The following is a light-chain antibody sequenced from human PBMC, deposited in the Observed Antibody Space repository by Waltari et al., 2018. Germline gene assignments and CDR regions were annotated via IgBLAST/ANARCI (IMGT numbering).Light chain of an antibody. V-gene: IGKV3-20*01. Sequence: EIVLTQSPGTLSLSPGDRATLSCRASQSITSSYLAWYQQKAGQAPRLLFYAASSRATGIPDRFSCSGSGTDFTLTISRLEPEDFAVYYCQQYESSPLTFGGGTRVEIK. CDR3: QQYESSPLT. CDR2: AAS. CDR1: QSITSSY. J-gene: IGKJ4*01.